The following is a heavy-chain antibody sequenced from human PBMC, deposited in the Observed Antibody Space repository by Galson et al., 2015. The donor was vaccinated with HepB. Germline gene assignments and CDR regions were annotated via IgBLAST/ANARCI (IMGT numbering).Heavy chain of an antibody. Sequence: SVKVSCKASGYTFTSYGISWVRQAPGQGLEWMGWINAYNGNTNYAQKLQGRVTMTTDTSTSTAYMELRSLRSDDTAVFYCARDTYYDSSGYYGLNYRGQGTLVTVSS. CDR3: ARDTYYDSSGYYGLNY. J-gene: IGHJ4*02. CDR2: INAYNGNT. CDR1: GYTFTSYG. V-gene: IGHV1-18*01. D-gene: IGHD3-22*01.